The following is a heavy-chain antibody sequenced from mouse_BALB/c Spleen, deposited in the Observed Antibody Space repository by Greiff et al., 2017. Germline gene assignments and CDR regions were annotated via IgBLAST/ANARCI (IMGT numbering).Heavy chain of an antibody. CDR1: GYSITSGYY. CDR3: ARDRDPFAY. J-gene: IGHJ3*01. CDR2: ISYDGSN. V-gene: IGHV3-6*02. Sequence: EVKLQESGPGLVKPSQSLSLTCSVTGYSITSGYYWNWIRQFPGNQLEWMGYISYDGSNNYNPSLKNRISITRDTSKNQFFLKLNSVTTEDTATYYCARDRDPFAYWGQGTLVTVSA.